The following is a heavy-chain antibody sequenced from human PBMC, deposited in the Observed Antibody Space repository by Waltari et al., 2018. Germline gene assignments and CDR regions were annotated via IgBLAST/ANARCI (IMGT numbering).Heavy chain of an antibody. CDR3: ARTYSSSSVGAFDI. V-gene: IGHV4-59*01. D-gene: IGHD6-6*01. Sequence: QVQLQESGPGLVKPSETLSLTCTVSGGSISSYYWSWIRQPPGKGLEWIGYIYYSGSTNYNPSLKSRVTISVDTSKNQFSLKLSSVTAADTAVYYCARTYSSSSVGAFDIWGQGTMVTVSS. CDR2: IYYSGST. CDR1: GGSISSYY. J-gene: IGHJ3*02.